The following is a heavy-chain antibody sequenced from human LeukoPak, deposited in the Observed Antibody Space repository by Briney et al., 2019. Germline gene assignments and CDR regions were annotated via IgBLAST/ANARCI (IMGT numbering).Heavy chain of an antibody. V-gene: IGHV1-24*01. CDR1: GYTLTELS. Sequence: GASVKVSCKVSGYTLTELSMHWVRQAPGKGLEWMGGFDPEDGETIYAQKFQGRVTMTEDTSTDTAYMELSSLRSEDTAVYYCATAPQRFLEWLAVDYWGQGTLVTVSS. J-gene: IGHJ4*02. D-gene: IGHD3-3*01. CDR2: FDPEDGET. CDR3: ATAPQRFLEWLAVDY.